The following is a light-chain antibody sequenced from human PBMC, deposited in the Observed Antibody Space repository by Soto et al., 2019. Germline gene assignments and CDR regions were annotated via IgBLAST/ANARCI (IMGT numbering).Light chain of an antibody. V-gene: IGKV1-5*01. CDR1: QRISAW. CDR3: QQYNSYWT. Sequence: DIQMTQSPSTLSASVGDRVIITCRASQRISAWLAWYQQKPGTAPKLLIYDASSLESGVPSRFSGSGSGTEFTLTISSLQPDDFATYYCQQYNSYWTFGQGTKVEIK. J-gene: IGKJ1*01. CDR2: DAS.